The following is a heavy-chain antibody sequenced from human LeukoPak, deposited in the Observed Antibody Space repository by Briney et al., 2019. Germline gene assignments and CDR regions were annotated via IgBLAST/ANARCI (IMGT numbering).Heavy chain of an antibody. J-gene: IGHJ6*02. Sequence: AASVKVSCKASGYTFTSYYMHWVRQAPGQGLEWMGIINPSGGSTSYAQKFQGRVTMTRDTSTSTVYMELSSLRSEDTAVYYCARDLLQWLQDYYYGMDVWGQGTTVTVSS. CDR2: INPSGGST. CDR3: ARDLLQWLQDYYYGMDV. CDR1: GYTFTSYY. V-gene: IGHV1-46*01. D-gene: IGHD5-12*01.